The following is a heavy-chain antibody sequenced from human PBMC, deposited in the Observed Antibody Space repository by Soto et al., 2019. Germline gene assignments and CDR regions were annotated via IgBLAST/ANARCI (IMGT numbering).Heavy chain of an antibody. CDR1: GYTFTSYC. V-gene: IGHV1-18*01. D-gene: IGHD1-20*01. Sequence: ASVKVSFKASGYTFTSYCISWVRQAPGQGLECMGWISAYNGNTNYAQKLQGRVTMTTDTSTSTAYMELRSLRSDDTAVYYCAREITGTMLYYFDYCGQGTLVTVSS. CDR3: AREITGTMLYYFDY. J-gene: IGHJ4*02. CDR2: ISAYNGNT.